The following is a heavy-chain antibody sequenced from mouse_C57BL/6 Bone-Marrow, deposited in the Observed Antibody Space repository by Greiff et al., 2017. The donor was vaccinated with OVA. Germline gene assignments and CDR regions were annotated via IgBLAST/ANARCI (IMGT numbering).Heavy chain of an antibody. CDR1: GFSLSTFGMG. Sequence: QVTLKVSGPGILQPSQTLSLSCSFSGFSLSTFGMGVGWIRQPPGKGLEWLAHIWWDDDKYYNPALKSRLTISKDTSKNQVFLKIANVDTADTATYYCALYYYGSSYDWYFDVWGTGTTVTVSS. V-gene: IGHV8-8*01. CDR2: IWWDDDK. CDR3: ALYYYGSSYDWYFDV. J-gene: IGHJ1*03. D-gene: IGHD1-1*01.